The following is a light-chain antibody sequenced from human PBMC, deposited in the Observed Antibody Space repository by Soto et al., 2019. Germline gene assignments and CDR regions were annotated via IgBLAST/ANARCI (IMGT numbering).Light chain of an antibody. CDR3: QQSYSSPMT. CDR2: ATS. J-gene: IGKJ5*01. Sequence: DIQMTQSPSSLSASVGDSVTITCRTSQTVSTYLNWYQQKPGKAPRLLIYATSSLQSGVPSTFSGSGSGTDFTLTINSLQPEDFATYYCQQSYSSPMTFGRGTRLEIK. V-gene: IGKV1-39*01. CDR1: QTVSTY.